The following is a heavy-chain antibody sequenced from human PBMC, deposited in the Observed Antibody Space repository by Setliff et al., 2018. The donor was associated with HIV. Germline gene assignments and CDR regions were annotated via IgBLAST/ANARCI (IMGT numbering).Heavy chain of an antibody. J-gene: IGHJ4*02. D-gene: IGHD3-10*01. CDR1: GFTLSDYE. V-gene: IGHV3-48*03. CDR3: VREGLWFGESH. CDR2: ISSSGGSL. Sequence: GESLKISCAASGFTLSDYEMNWVRQAPGKGLEWVSYISSSGGSLYYGASVKGRFSISRDNAKNSLYLEMNSLRVEDTAIYYCVREGLWFGESHWGQGTLVTVSS.